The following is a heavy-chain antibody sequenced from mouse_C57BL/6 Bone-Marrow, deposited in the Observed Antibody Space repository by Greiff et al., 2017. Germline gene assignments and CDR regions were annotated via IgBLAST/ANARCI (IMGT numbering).Heavy chain of an antibody. J-gene: IGHJ4*01. Sequence: EVKLVESGGGLVQPGGSLKLSCAASGFTFSDYYMYWVRQTPEKRLEWVAYISNGGGSTYYPDTVKGRFTISTDNAKNTLYLQMSRLKSEDTAMYYCASRGWLLEEFYYAMDYWGQGTSVTVSS. CDR1: GFTFSDYY. V-gene: IGHV5-12*01. D-gene: IGHD2-3*01. CDR3: ASRGWLLEEFYYAMDY. CDR2: ISNGGGST.